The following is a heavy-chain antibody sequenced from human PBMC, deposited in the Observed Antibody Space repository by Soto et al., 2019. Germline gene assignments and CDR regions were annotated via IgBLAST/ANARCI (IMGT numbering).Heavy chain of an antibody. D-gene: IGHD3-22*01. Sequence: SETLSLTCAVYGGTFSCYYWSWIRQPPGKGLEWIGEINHSGSTNYNPSLKSRVTISVDRSKNQFSLNLSSVTTADTAVYYCVRDGGVSSGYYFPAGYYYGMDVWGQGTTVTVSS. J-gene: IGHJ6*02. V-gene: IGHV4-34*01. CDR1: GGTFSCYY. CDR3: VRDGGVSSGYYFPAGYYYGMDV. CDR2: INHSGST.